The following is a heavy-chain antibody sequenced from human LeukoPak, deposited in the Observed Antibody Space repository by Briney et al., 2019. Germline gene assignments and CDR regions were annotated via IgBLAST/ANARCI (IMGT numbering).Heavy chain of an antibody. V-gene: IGHV4-39*02. Sequence: SETLSLTCTVSGGSISSSFYHWGWIRQPPGKGLEWIGSLYYSGNAYYDPSLKSRVTMSINTSENQFSLKLSSVTAADTAVYYCAKDRRDTAMVTVGGQGTLVTVSS. CDR3: AKDRRDTAMVTV. D-gene: IGHD5-18*01. J-gene: IGHJ4*02. CDR2: LYYSGNA. CDR1: GGSISSSFYH.